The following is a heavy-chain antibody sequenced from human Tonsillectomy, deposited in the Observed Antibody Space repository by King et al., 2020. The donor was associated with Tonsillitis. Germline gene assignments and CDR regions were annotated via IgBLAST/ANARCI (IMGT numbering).Heavy chain of an antibody. Sequence: VQLVESGGGLVKPGGSLRLSCAASGFTFSSYSMNWVRQAPGKGLEWVSSISSSSSYIYYADSVKGRFTISRDNAKNSLYLQMNSLRAEDTAVYYCASDKRSNSWYGYWGQGTLVTVSS. CDR1: GFTFSSYS. V-gene: IGHV3-21*01. CDR2: ISSSSSYI. J-gene: IGHJ4*02. D-gene: IGHD6-13*01. CDR3: ASDKRSNSWYGY.